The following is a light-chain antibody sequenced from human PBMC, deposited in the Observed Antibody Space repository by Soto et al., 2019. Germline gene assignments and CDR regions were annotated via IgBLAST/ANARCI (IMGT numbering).Light chain of an antibody. CDR3: QQRST. CDR1: QTVSSS. V-gene: IGKV3-11*01. J-gene: IGKJ1*01. Sequence: EIVLTQSPATLSLSPGERATLSCRASQTVSSSLAWYQQKPGQAPRLLIYDASNRATGIPARFSGSGSGTDFTLTISSLEPEDFAVYYCQQRSTFGQGTKVDIK. CDR2: DAS.